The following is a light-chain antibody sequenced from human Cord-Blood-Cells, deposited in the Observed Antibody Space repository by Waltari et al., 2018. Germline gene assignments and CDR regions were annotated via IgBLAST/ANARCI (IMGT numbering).Light chain of an antibody. J-gene: IGLJ2*01. V-gene: IGLV2-11*01. CDR2: EVS. CDR1: SSDVGGYNY. Sequence: QSALTQPRPVSGSPGQSVTLSCTATSSDVGGYNYVSWYQQHPGTAPKRMIYEVSKRPSGVPDRFSGSKSGNTASLTISGLQAEDEADYYCCSYAGSYTVFGGGTKLTVL. CDR3: CSYAGSYTV.